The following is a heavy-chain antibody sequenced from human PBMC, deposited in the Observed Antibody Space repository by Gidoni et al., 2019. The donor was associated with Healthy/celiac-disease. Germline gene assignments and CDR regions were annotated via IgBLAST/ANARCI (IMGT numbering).Heavy chain of an antibody. Sequence: EVQLVESGGGLVQPGRSLRLSCAASGSTFDDYAMHWVRQAPGKGLEWVSVISWNSGSIGYADSVKGRFTISRDNAKNSLYLQMNSLRAEDTALYYCAKGPEANYYYYMDVWGKGTTVTVSS. CDR3: AKGPEANYYYYMDV. V-gene: IGHV3-9*01. J-gene: IGHJ6*03. CDR2: ISWNSGSI. CDR1: GSTFDDYA.